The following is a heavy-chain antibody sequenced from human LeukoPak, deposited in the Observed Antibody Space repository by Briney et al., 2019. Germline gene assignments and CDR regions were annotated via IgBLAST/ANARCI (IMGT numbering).Heavy chain of an antibody. CDR3: ARDLHGYTKFDY. Sequence: PGGSLRLSCVASGFGLSDITMNWVRQAPGKGLEWVSSISSSSSYIYYADSVKGRFTISRDNAKNSLYLQMNSLRAEDTAVYYCARDLHGYTKFDYWGQGTLVTVSS. CDR1: GFGLSDIT. V-gene: IGHV3-21*01. D-gene: IGHD5-18*01. J-gene: IGHJ4*02. CDR2: ISSSSSYI.